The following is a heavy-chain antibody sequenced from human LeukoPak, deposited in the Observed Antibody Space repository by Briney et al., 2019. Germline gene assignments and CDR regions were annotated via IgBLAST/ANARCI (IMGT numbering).Heavy chain of an antibody. J-gene: IGHJ6*02. Sequence: SETLSLTCTVSGGSISSYYWSWIRQPAGKGLEWIGRIYTSGSTNYNPSLKSRVTMSVDTSENQFSLKLSSVTAADTAVYYCAREGYCSSTSCPPDYYYGMDVWGQGTTVTVSS. CDR1: GGSISSYY. V-gene: IGHV4-4*07. CDR3: AREGYCSSTSCPPDYYYGMDV. D-gene: IGHD2-2*01. CDR2: IYTSGST.